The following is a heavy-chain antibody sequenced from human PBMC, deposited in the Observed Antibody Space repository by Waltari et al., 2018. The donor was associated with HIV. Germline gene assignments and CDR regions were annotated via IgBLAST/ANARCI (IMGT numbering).Heavy chain of an antibody. CDR1: GGAFSSYT. CDR2: IIPKFGAT. V-gene: IGHV1-69*01. J-gene: IGHJ3*01. Sequence: QVQLVQSGAEMKMPESSVKVSCKASGGAFSSYTISWVRQAPGQGLGWMGGIIPKFGATNHAQKFQGIVTISAYESTSTVYLELTSLRSDDTAGYHCARGGCSGRTCYSKSFDLWGQGTMVTVSS. D-gene: IGHD2-15*01. CDR3: ARGGCSGRTCYSKSFDL.